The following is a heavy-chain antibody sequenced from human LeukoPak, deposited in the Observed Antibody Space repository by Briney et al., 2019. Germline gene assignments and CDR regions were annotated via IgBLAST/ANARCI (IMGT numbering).Heavy chain of an antibody. D-gene: IGHD2/OR15-2a*01. J-gene: IGHJ2*01. CDR3: AKDSTTEGYRYFDL. CDR1: ALRSYG. CDR2: IGHDGATE. V-gene: IGHV3-30*02. Sequence: GGSLRLSCEVSALRSYGIQWVRQAPGKGLEWVAFIGHDGATEYYADSVKGRFTVSRDNSRNAVHLQMNSLRAEDTAVFYCAKDSTTEGYRYFDLWGRGTRVIVSS.